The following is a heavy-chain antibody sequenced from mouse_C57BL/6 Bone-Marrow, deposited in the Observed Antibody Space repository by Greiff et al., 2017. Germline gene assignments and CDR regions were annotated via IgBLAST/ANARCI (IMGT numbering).Heavy chain of an antibody. Sequence: VQLQQSGAELVRPGTSVKVSCKASGYAFTNYLIEWVKQRTGQGLEWIGVINPGSGGTKYNEKFKGKATMTAAKSSSTADMQLSSLTADDSSVYFSAILRYCSLVLFDYWGQGTTLTVSS. CDR3: AILRYCSLVLFDY. D-gene: IGHD6-1*01. CDR2: INPGSGGT. CDR1: GYAFTNYL. J-gene: IGHJ2*01. V-gene: IGHV1-54*01.